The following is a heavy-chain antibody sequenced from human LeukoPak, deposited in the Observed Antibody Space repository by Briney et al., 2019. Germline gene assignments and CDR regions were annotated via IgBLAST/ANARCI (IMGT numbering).Heavy chain of an antibody. CDR3: ARRGYSYGYARFYYYYYMDV. Sequence: SETLSLTCAVYGGTFSGYYWSWIRQPPGKGLEWIGEINHSGSTNYNPSLKSRVTISVDTSKNQFSLKLSSVTAADTAVYYCARRGYSYGYARFYYYYYMDVWGKGTTVTISS. V-gene: IGHV4-34*01. CDR2: INHSGST. CDR1: GGTFSGYY. D-gene: IGHD5-18*01. J-gene: IGHJ6*03.